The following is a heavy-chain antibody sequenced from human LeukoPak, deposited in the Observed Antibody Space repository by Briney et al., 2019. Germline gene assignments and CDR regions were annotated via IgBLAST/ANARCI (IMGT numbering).Heavy chain of an antibody. CDR1: GGTFSGYY. CDR3: ARGRLIYCSGGSCYTRRFDP. Sequence: SETLSLTCAVYGGTFSGYYWSWIRQPPGKGLEWIGEINHSGSTNYYPSLKSRVTISVDTSKNQFSLKLSSVTAADTAVYYCARGRLIYCSGGSCYTRRFDPWGQGTLVTVSS. V-gene: IGHV4-34*01. J-gene: IGHJ5*02. CDR2: INHSGST. D-gene: IGHD2-15*01.